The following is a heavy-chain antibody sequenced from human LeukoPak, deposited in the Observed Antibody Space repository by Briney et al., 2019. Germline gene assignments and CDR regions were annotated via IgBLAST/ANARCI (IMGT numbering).Heavy chain of an antibody. CDR2: IYYSGST. CDR1: GGSISSYY. CDR3: ARGRIQRVLNY. Sequence: SETLSLTCTVSGGSISSYYRSWIRQPPGKGLEWIGYIYYSGSTNYNPSLKSRVTISVDTSKNQFSLKPSSVTAADTAVYYCARGRIQRVLNYWGQGTLVTVSS. J-gene: IGHJ4*02. V-gene: IGHV4-59*01.